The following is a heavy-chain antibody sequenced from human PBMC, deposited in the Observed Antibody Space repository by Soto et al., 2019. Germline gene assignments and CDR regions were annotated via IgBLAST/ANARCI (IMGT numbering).Heavy chain of an antibody. Sequence: ASVKVCCKASGYTFTTYDRNWVRQATGQGPEWMGWMNPNSGNTGYAQEFQGRATMTRDTSINTAYMELSSLTPDDTAVYYCARGLWELDFWGQGTLVTVSS. CDR2: MNPNSGNT. CDR1: GYTFTTYD. J-gene: IGHJ4*02. CDR3: ARGLWELDF. D-gene: IGHD1-26*01. V-gene: IGHV1-8*01.